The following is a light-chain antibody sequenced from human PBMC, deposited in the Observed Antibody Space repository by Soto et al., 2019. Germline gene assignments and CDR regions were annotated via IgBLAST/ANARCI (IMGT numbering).Light chain of an antibody. J-gene: IGKJ1*01. CDR1: QIINSW. CDR2: KAS. CDR3: QQYDSYSWT. Sequence: DLQMTQSPSTLSASVGDRVTITCRASQIINSWLAWFQQKPGKAPKLLIYKASSLESGVPSRFSGSGSGTEFTLTISSLQPEDFATYYCQQYDSYSWTFGQGTKVEIK. V-gene: IGKV1-5*03.